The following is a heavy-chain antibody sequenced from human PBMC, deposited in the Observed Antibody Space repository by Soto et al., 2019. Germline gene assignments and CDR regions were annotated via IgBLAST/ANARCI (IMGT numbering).Heavy chain of an antibody. V-gene: IGHV1-69*13. CDR2: IIPIFGTA. D-gene: IGHD6-13*01. Sequence: GASVKVFCKASGGTFSSYAISWVRQAPGQGLEWMGGIIPIFGTANYAQKFQGRVTITADESTSTAYMELSSLRSEDTAVYYCAGGEQQLVSYYYYGMDVWGQGTTVTVSS. CDR1: GGTFSSYA. J-gene: IGHJ6*02. CDR3: AGGEQQLVSYYYYGMDV.